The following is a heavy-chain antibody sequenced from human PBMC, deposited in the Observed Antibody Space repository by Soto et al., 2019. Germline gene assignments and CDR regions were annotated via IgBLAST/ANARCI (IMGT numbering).Heavy chain of an antibody. D-gene: IGHD3-9*01. Sequence: GGSLRLSCAASGFTFSSYWMSWVRQAPGKGLEWVANIKQDGSEKYYVDSVKGRFTISRDNAKNSLYLQMNSLRAEDTAVYYCARDAGRYFDWLSHTYYFDYWGQGTLVTVSS. CDR2: IKQDGSEK. CDR1: GFTFSSYW. V-gene: IGHV3-7*01. J-gene: IGHJ4*02. CDR3: ARDAGRYFDWLSHTYYFDY.